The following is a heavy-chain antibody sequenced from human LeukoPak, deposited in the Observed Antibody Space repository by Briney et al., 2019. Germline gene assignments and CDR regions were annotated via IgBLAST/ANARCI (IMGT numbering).Heavy chain of an antibody. CDR2: IDPSDSYT. D-gene: IGHD2-2*01. Sequence: GESLRISCKGSGYSFTSYWISWVRQMPGKGLEWMGRIDPSDSYTNYSPSLQGHVTISADKSISTAYLQWSSLKASDTAMYYCAGPDPYCSSTSCSGGGYYYYGMDVWGKGTTVTVSS. J-gene: IGHJ6*04. V-gene: IGHV5-10-1*01. CDR1: GYSFTSYW. CDR3: AGPDPYCSSTSCSGGGYYYYGMDV.